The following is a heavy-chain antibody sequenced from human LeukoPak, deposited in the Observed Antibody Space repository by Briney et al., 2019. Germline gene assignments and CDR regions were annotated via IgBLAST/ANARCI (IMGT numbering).Heavy chain of an antibody. V-gene: IGHV1-8*01. D-gene: IGHD3-10*01. Sequence: ASVKVSCKASGYTFTSYDINWVRQATGQGLEWMGGMNPNSGNTGYAQKFQGRVTMTRTTSISRAYMELSSLSSEDTAVYYCARRFSGSGSPITYWGQGTLVTVSS. CDR3: ARRFSGSGSPITY. CDR1: GYTFTSYD. CDR2: MNPNSGNT. J-gene: IGHJ4*02.